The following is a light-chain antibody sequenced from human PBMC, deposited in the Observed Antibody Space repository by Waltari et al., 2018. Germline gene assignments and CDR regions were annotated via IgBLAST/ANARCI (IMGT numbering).Light chain of an antibody. CDR3: QQHKDWPPWT. V-gene: IGKV3-15*01. CDR1: QNVNSN. Sequence: EIIMTQSPATLSLSPGERATLSCRASQNVNSNLAWYQQKPGQAPRLLLYGASIRATGIPARFSGSGSGTQFTLTINSLQSEDSAVYFCQQHKDWPPWTFGQGTKVELK. J-gene: IGKJ1*01. CDR2: GAS.